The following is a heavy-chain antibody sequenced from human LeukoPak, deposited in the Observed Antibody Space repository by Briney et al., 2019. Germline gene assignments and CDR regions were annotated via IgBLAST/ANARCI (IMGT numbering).Heavy chain of an antibody. CDR2: IYYSRST. Sequence: SQTLSLTCTVSGGSISSGSYYWSWIRQPPGKGLEWIGYIYYSRSTNYNPSLKSRVTISVDTSKNQFSLKLSSVTAADTAVYYCARDNHYYDSSGYYSDAFDIWGQGTMVTVSS. D-gene: IGHD3-22*01. J-gene: IGHJ3*02. V-gene: IGHV4-61*01. CDR3: ARDNHYYDSSGYYSDAFDI. CDR1: GGSISSGSYY.